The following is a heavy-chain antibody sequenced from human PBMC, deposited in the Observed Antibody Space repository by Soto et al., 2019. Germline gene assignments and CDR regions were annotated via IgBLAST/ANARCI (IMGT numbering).Heavy chain of an antibody. CDR1: GFTFSSYA. V-gene: IGHV3-23*01. Sequence: GGSLRLSCAASGFTFSSYAMSWVRQAPGKGLEWVSAISGSGGSTYYADSVKGRFTISRDNSKNTLYLQMNSLRAEDTAVYYCAKDLDSSGWYGGWFDPWGQGTLVTVSS. D-gene: IGHD6-19*01. J-gene: IGHJ5*02. CDR3: AKDLDSSGWYGGWFDP. CDR2: ISGSGGST.